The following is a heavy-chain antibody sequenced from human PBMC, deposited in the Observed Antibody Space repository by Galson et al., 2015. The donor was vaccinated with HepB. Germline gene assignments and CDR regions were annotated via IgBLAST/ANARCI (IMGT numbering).Heavy chain of an antibody. CDR1: GFTFSSYG. CDR3: ARDFGFGLDY. J-gene: IGHJ4*02. D-gene: IGHD3-10*01. V-gene: IGHV3-33*01. Sequence: SLRLSCAASGFTFSSYGMYWVRQAPGKGQEWVAVIWYDGTIKYYRDSVRGRFTVSRDNSRNTLYLQMSSLRAEDTAVYYCARDFGFGLDYWGQGTLVTVSS. CDR2: IWYDGTIK.